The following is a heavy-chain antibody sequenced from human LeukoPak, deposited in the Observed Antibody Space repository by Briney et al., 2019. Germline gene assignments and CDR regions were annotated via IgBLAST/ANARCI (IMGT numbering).Heavy chain of an antibody. CDR2: ISWNSGSI. V-gene: IGHV3-9*01. CDR1: GFTFDDYA. Sequence: GGSLRLSCAASGFTFDDYAMHWVRQAPGKGLEWVSGISWNSGSIGYADSVKGRFTISRDNAKNSLYLQMNSLRAEDTALYYCAKDILGDRPDYWGQGTLVTVSS. D-gene: IGHD3-16*01. CDR3: AKDILGDRPDY. J-gene: IGHJ4*02.